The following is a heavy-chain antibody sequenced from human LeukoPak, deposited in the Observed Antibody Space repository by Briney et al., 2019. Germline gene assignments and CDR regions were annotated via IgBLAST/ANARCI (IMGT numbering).Heavy chain of an antibody. CDR2: ISSDGGST. V-gene: IGHV3-64*01. CDR3: ARRPYYDSSGYFDY. Sequence: GSLRLSCAASGFTFNSYTMHWVRQAPGKGLEYVSGISSDGGSTYYANSVKGRFTISRDSSKNTLYLQMGSLRAEDMAVYYCARRPYYDSSGYFDYWGQGTLVTVSS. D-gene: IGHD3-22*01. CDR1: GFTFNSYT. J-gene: IGHJ4*02.